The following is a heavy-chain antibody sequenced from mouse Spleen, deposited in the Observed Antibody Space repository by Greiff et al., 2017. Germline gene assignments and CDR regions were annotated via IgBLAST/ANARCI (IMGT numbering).Heavy chain of an antibody. CDR1: GYTFTDYY. J-gene: IGHJ3*01. V-gene: IGHV1-76*01. D-gene: IGHD1-2*01. CDR3: ARGGYGYWFAY. CDR2: IYPGSGNT. Sequence: VQLQESGAELVRPGASVKLSCKASGYTFTDYYINWVKQRPGQGLEWIARIYPGSGNTYYNEKFKGKATLTAEKSSSTAYMQLSSLTSEDSAVYFCARGGYGYWFAYWGQGTLVTVSA.